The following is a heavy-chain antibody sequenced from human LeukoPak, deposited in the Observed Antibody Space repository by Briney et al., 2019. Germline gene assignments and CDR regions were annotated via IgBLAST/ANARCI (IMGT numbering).Heavy chain of an antibody. CDR1: GGSISSYY. D-gene: IGHD3-22*01. J-gene: IGHJ4*02. Sequence: PSETLSLTCTVSGGSISSYYWSWIRQPPGKGLEWIGYIYYSGSTNYNPSLKSRVTISVDTSKNQFSLKLSSVTAADTAVYYCAGTTMNKGGFDYWGQGTLVTASS. CDR2: IYYSGST. CDR3: AGTTMNKGGFDY. V-gene: IGHV4-59*08.